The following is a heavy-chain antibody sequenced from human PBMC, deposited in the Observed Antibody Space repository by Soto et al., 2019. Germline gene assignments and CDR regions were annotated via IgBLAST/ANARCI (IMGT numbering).Heavy chain of an antibody. D-gene: IGHD3-22*01. CDR2: IYYSGST. Sequence: SETLSLTCTVSGGSISSGGYYWSWIRPHPGKGLEWIGYIYYSGSTYYNPSLKSRVTISVDTSKNQFSLKLSSVTAADTAVYYCASWPSYDSSGYYYYYYGMDVWGQGTTVTVSS. V-gene: IGHV4-31*03. CDR1: GGSISSGGYY. CDR3: ASWPSYDSSGYYYYYYGMDV. J-gene: IGHJ6*02.